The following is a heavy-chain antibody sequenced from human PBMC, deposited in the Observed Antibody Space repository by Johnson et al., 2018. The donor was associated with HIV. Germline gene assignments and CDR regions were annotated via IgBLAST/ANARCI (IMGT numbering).Heavy chain of an antibody. J-gene: IGHJ3*02. CDR3: ARDGRDMVTRGAFDI. CDR1: GFTFSSSA. V-gene: IGHV3-30*14. CDR2: LSYDGSNK. Sequence: QVQLVESGGGVVQPGRSLRLSCAASGFTFSSSALHWVRQAPGKGLEWVAVLSYDGSNKYYADSVKGRFTISRDNSNNMVYLQMNSLRPEDTAVYYCARDGRDMVTRGAFDIWGQGTVVTVSS. D-gene: IGHD5-18*01.